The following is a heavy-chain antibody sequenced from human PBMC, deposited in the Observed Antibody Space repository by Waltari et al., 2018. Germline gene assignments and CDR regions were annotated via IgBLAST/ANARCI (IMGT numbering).Heavy chain of an antibody. Sequence: QVQLQESGPGLVKPSQTLSLTCTVSGGSISSGSYYWSWLRQPAGKGLEWIGRIYTSGSTNYNPSLKSRVTISVDTSKNQFSLKLSSVTAADTAVYYCARDDSGVDYYYYGMDVWGQGTTVTVSS. CDR1: GGSISSGSYY. J-gene: IGHJ6*02. CDR2: IYTSGST. CDR3: ARDDSGVDYYYYGMDV. V-gene: IGHV4-61*02. D-gene: IGHD3-3*01.